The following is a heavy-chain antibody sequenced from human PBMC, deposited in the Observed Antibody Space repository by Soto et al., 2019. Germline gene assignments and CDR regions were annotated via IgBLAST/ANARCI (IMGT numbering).Heavy chain of an antibody. CDR3: ARRKNSPLASYYSGMDV. CDR2: IIPIFGTA. CDR1: GGTFSSYA. D-gene: IGHD2-21*01. Sequence: ASVKVSCKASGGTFSSYAISWVRQAPGQGLEWMGGIIPIFGTANYAQKFQGRVTITADKSTSTAYMELSSLRSEDTAVYYCARRKNSPLASYYSGMDVWGQGIKVTXS. V-gene: IGHV1-69*06. J-gene: IGHJ6*02.